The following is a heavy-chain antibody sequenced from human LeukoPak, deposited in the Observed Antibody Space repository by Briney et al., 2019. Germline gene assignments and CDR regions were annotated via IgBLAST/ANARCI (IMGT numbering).Heavy chain of an antibody. CDR2: IIPIFGTA. J-gene: IGHJ4*02. CDR3: ARQTGGGKPYYFDY. Sequence: SVKVSCKASGGTFSSYAISWVRQAPGRGLEWMGGIIPIFGTANYAQKFQGRVTITADESTSTAYMELSSLRSEDTAVYYCARQTGGGKPYYFDYWGQGTLVTVSS. V-gene: IGHV1-69*13. CDR1: GGTFSSYA. D-gene: IGHD1-14*01.